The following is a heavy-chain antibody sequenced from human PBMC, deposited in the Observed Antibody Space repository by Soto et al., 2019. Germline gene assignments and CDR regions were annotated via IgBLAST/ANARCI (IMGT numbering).Heavy chain of an antibody. CDR1: GYPFTSYY. CDR3: ARDGRDSSGYFTY. CDR2: INPSGGST. J-gene: IGHJ4*02. V-gene: IGHV1-46*01. Sequence: QLRLLKSGPGVKKPGASVRVSCKASGYPFTSYYMHWCRQAPGKGLEWMGIINPSGGSTSYAQKFQGRVTMTRDTSTSTVYMELSSLRSEDTAVYYCARDGRDSSGYFTYWGQGTLVTVSS. D-gene: IGHD3-22*01.